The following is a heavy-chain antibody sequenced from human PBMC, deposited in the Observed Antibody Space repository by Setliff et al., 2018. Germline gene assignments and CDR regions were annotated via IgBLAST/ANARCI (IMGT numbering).Heavy chain of an antibody. J-gene: IGHJ5*02. CDR2: IKSSTEGATS. D-gene: IGHD4-4*01. CDR1: GTTFKNAW. V-gene: IGHV3-15*01. Sequence: GGSLRLSCSVSGTTFKNAWMTWVRQAPGKGPEWVGRIKSSTEGATSDYGAPAKGRFTISRDDSKNMVFLQMNNLRTEDTGFYYCATGPRDSRNYLTWLNPWGQGTLVTVSS. CDR3: ATGPRDSRNYLTWLNP.